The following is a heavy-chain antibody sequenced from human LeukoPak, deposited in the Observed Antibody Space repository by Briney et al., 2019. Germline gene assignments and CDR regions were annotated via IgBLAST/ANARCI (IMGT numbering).Heavy chain of an antibody. Sequence: GGSLRLSCAASGFTFSSYWMSWVRQAPGKGLEWVANIKQDGSEKYYVDSVKGRFTISRDNAKNSLYLQMNSLRAEDTAVYYCARETAAGRYYFDYWGQRTLVTVSS. CDR1: GFTFSSYW. D-gene: IGHD6-13*01. CDR3: ARETAAGRYYFDY. V-gene: IGHV3-7*01. J-gene: IGHJ4*02. CDR2: IKQDGSEK.